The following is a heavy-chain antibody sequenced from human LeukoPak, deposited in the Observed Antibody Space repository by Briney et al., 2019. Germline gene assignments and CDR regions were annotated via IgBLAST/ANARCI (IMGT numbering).Heavy chain of an antibody. J-gene: IGHJ6*02. D-gene: IGHD5-24*01. CDR3: SRDSYGYRPNYGFDV. CDR1: GFAFGDYA. V-gene: IGHV3-49*03. CDR2: IASKLHGGTI. Sequence: GGSLRLSCKVSGFAFGDYAMSWFRQGPGKGLEWVGFIASKLHGGTIEYAASLKGRLTISRDDSERIAYLQMNSLKIEDTAVYYCSRDSYGYRPNYGFDVWDLGTTVTVSS.